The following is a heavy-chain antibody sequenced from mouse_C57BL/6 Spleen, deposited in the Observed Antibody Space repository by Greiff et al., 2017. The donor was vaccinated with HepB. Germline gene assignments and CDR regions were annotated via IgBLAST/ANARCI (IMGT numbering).Heavy chain of an antibody. CDR2: FHPYNDDT. J-gene: IGHJ2*01. CDR1: GYTFTTYP. CDR3: ARGGSSSYYFDY. D-gene: IGHD1-1*01. V-gene: IGHV1-47*01. Sequence: VKLVESGAELVKPGASVKMSCKASGYTFTTYPIEWMKQNHGKSLEWIGNFHPYNDDTKYNEKFKGKATLTVEKSSSTVYLELSRLTSDDSAVYYCARGGSSSYYFDYWGQGTTLTVSS.